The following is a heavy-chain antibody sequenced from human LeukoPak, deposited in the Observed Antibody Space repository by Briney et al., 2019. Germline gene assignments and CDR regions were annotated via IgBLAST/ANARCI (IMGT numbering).Heavy chain of an antibody. D-gene: IGHD3-22*01. CDR2: INPNTGGT. V-gene: IGHV1-2*02. J-gene: IGHJ4*02. CDR3: ARDRHKYNYDSGGYPPY. Sequence: GASVKVSCKASGYTFTAYYMHWVRQAPGQGLEWMGWINPNTGGTDYAQRFQGRVTMTRDTSISTAYMELSRLRSDDTAVYYCARDRHKYNYDSGGYPPYWGQGTLVTVSS. CDR1: GYTFTAYY.